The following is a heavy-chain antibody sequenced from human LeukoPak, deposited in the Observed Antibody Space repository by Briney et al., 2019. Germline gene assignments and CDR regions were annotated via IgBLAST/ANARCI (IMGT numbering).Heavy chain of an antibody. D-gene: IGHD5-24*01. V-gene: IGHV3-48*01. J-gene: IGHJ4*02. CDR3: ARDYKYAFDN. Sequence: GGSLRLSCAASGFTFSDYSMNWVRQAPGKGLEWISYIGIDSGNTNYADSVRGRFTISGDKAKNSLYLQMNSLRVEDTAVYYCARDYKYAFDNWGQGTLVTASS. CDR2: IGIDSGNT. CDR1: GFTFSDYS.